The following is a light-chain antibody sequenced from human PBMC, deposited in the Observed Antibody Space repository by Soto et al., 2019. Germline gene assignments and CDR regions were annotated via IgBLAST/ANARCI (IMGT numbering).Light chain of an antibody. V-gene: IGKV3-20*01. Sequence: EIVLTQSPGTLSLSPGERATLSCRASQSVSNNYLGWYQQKPGQAPRLLIYGASTRATGIPDRFSGSGSGTDFPLSISRLEPEDFAVYYCQQYGSSPPITFGQGTRLEIK. CDR3: QQYGSSPPIT. CDR1: QSVSNNY. CDR2: GAS. J-gene: IGKJ5*01.